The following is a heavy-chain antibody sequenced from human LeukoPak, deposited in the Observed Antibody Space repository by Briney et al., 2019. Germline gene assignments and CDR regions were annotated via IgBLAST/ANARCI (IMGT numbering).Heavy chain of an antibody. V-gene: IGHV5-51*01. Sequence: GEALKISCKGSRYSFTSYWIGWVRQTPGKGLEGMGIIYPTDSDTRYSPSFQGQVTISADKSISTAYLQWSRLKASDTDMYYCASLMGSKVGAASGYFDYWGKGTLVTVSS. CDR3: ASLMGSKVGAASGYFDY. CDR2: IYPTDSDT. CDR1: RYSFTSYW. D-gene: IGHD1-26*01. J-gene: IGHJ4*02.